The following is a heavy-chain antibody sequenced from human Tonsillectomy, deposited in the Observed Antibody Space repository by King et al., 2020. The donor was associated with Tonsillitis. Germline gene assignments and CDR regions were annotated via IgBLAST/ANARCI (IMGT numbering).Heavy chain of an antibody. J-gene: IGHJ6*02. CDR1: GFTFSSYG. D-gene: IGHD3-10*01. CDR3: AKRKVRGIIDYYNYAMDV. Sequence: VQLVESGGGVVQPGRSLRLSCAASGFTFSSYGMHWVRQAPGKGLEWVTVISYDGSNKYYADSVKGRFTISRDNFKNTLFLQMNSLRAEDTAVYYCAKRKVRGIIDYYNYAMDVWGQGTTVTVSS. CDR2: ISYDGSNK. V-gene: IGHV3-30*18.